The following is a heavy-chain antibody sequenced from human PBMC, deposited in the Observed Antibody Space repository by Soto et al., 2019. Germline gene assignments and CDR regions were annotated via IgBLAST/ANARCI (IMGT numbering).Heavy chain of an antibody. D-gene: IGHD1-1*01. Sequence: SETRSLTCTVSGGSISSYNWSWLRQPPGKGLEWIGYIYYSGSTNYNPSLKSRVTISVDTSKNQFSPKLSSVTAADTAVYYCARVQAGTIDYWGQGALVTVSS. J-gene: IGHJ4*02. CDR3: ARVQAGTIDY. V-gene: IGHV4-59*01. CDR2: IYYSGST. CDR1: GGSISSYN.